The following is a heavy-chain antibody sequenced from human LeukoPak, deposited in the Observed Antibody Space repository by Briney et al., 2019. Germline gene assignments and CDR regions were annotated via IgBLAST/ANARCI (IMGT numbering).Heavy chain of an antibody. V-gene: IGHV4-61*02. CDR1: GASISSGSYY. Sequence: ASETLSLTCTVSGASISSGSYYWSWIRQPAGKGLEWIGRVYTSGSTNYNPSLKSRVTISLDTSKNQFSLKLSSVTAADTAVYYCARDFYWSAYPGHFDYWGQGTLVTVSS. J-gene: IGHJ4*02. CDR3: ARDFYWSAYPGHFDY. D-gene: IGHD3-3*01. CDR2: VYTSGST.